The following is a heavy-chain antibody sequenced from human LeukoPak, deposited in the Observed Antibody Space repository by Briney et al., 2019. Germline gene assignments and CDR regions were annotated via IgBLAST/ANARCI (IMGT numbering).Heavy chain of an antibody. V-gene: IGHV3-7*01. CDR2: TNEDGSEK. CDR3: MVEGVPTTIEAFDI. CDR1: GFTFSRYW. J-gene: IGHJ3*02. D-gene: IGHD2-2*01. Sequence: GGSLRLSCAASGFTFSRYWVSWVRQAPGKGLEWVANTNEDGSEKYYVDSVKGRFTISRDNAKNSLYLQMNSLRAEDMAVYYCMVEGVPTTIEAFDIWGQGTMVAVSS.